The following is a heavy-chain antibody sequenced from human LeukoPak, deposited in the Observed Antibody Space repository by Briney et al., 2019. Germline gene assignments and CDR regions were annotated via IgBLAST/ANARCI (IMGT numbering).Heavy chain of an antibody. CDR3: ARDVAVADTYGMDV. V-gene: IGHV3-30-3*01. D-gene: IGHD6-19*01. J-gene: IGHJ6*02. CDR1: GFTFSSYA. Sequence: GGSLRLSCAASGFTFSSYAMHWVRQAPGKGLEWVAVISYDGSNKYYADSVKGRFTISRDNAKNSLYLQMNSLRAEDTAVYYCARDVAVADTYGMDVWGQGTTVTVSS. CDR2: ISYDGSNK.